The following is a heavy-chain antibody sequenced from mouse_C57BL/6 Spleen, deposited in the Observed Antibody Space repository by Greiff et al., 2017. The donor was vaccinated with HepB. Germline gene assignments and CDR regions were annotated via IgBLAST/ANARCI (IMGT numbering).Heavy chain of an antibody. D-gene: IGHD1-1*01. CDR2: IYPGDGDT. CDR3: ARGGITTVVATRGYFDV. Sequence: QVQLQQSGPELVKPGASVKISCKASGYAFSSSWMNWVKQRPGKGLEWIGRIYPGDGDTNYNGKFKGKATLTADKSSSTAYMQLSSLTSEDSAVYFCARGGITTVVATRGYFDVWGTGTTVTVSS. V-gene: IGHV1-82*01. J-gene: IGHJ1*03. CDR1: GYAFSSSW.